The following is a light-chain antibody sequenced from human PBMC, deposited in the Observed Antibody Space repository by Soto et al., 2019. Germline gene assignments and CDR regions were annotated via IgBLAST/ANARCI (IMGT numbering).Light chain of an antibody. CDR2: GAS. J-gene: IGKJ1*01. CDR3: QQYNNWPPAT. CDR1: QSVSSSY. Sequence: EIVLTQSPGTLSLSPGERATLSCRASQSVSSSYLAWYQQKPGQAPRLLIYGASSRATGIPDRFSGSGSGTEFTLTISSLQSEDFAVYYCQQYNNWPPATFGQGTKVDNK. V-gene: IGKV3-20*01.